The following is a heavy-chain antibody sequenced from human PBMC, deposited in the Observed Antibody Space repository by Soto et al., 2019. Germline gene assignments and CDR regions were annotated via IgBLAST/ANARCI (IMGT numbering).Heavy chain of an antibody. CDR3: ARGVDYDYVWGSYRYTAYFDY. J-gene: IGHJ4*02. D-gene: IGHD3-16*02. Sequence: TLSLTCTVSGGSISSGGYYWSWIRQHPGKGLEWIGYIYYSGSTYYNPSLKSRVTISVDTSKNQFSLKLSSVTAADTAVYYCARGVDYDYVWGSYRYTAYFDYWGQGTLVTVSS. CDR1: GGSISSGGYY. V-gene: IGHV4-31*03. CDR2: IYYSGST.